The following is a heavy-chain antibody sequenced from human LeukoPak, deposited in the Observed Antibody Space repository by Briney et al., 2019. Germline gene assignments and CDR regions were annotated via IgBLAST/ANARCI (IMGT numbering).Heavy chain of an antibody. J-gene: IGHJ4*02. CDR3: ASRTYYYDSSGYYYAPFDF. Sequence: SVKVSCKASGGTFSSYAISWVRQAPGQGLEGMGRIIPIFGTPKYAQKFQGRVTITADESTSTAYMELSSLRSDDTAVYYCASRTYYYDSSGYYYAPFDFWGQGTLVTVSS. CDR2: IIPIFGTP. CDR1: GGTFSSYA. D-gene: IGHD3-22*01. V-gene: IGHV1-69*13.